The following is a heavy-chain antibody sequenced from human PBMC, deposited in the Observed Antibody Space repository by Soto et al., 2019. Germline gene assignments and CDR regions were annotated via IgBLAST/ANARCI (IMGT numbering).Heavy chain of an antibody. Sequence: QIQLVQSGAEVKEPGASVKVSCRASGYTFTSSGISWVRQAPGQGPEWMGWISNYNGNTNSAQKFQDRVTMTTDTSPSIAYMQLRSLSSDVAGVYFFGGAASNNYDSQYIPNWCQGAQVTV. J-gene: IGHJ4*02. D-gene: IGHD3-22*01. V-gene: IGHV1-18*04. CDR2: ISNYNGNT. CDR1: GYTFTSSG. CDR3: GGAASNNYDSQYIPN.